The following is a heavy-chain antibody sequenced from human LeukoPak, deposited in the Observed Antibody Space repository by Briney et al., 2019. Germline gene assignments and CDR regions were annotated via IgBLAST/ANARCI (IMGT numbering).Heavy chain of an antibody. D-gene: IGHD6-13*01. CDR1: GGSISSYY. Sequence: PSETLSLTCTVSGGSISSYYWSWIPQPPGKGLEWIGYIYYSGSTNYNPSLKGRVTISVDTSKNQFSLKLSSVTAADTAVYYCARHSAGAAAGTFDYWGQGTLVTVSS. CDR2: IYYSGST. V-gene: IGHV4-59*08. J-gene: IGHJ4*02. CDR3: ARHSAGAAAGTFDY.